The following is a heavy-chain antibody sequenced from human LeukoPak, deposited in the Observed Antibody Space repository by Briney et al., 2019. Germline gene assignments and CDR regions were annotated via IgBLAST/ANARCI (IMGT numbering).Heavy chain of an antibody. CDR3: VSKEYSGSKTWLDP. D-gene: IGHD6-19*01. CDR2: VYHSGTT. J-gene: IGHJ5*02. V-gene: IGHV4-4*02. CDR1: GGSIISNNW. Sequence: ASETLSLTCAVSGGSIISNNWWSWVRQPPGRGLEWIGEVYHSGTTNYNSSLKSRVTISVDKSKNQFSLKLSSVTAADTAVYYCVSKEYSGSKTWLDPWGQGTLVTVSS.